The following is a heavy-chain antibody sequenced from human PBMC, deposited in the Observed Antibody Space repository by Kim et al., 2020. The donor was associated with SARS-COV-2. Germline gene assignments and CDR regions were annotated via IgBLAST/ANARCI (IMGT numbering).Heavy chain of an antibody. CDR1: GFNFSSYW. CDR2: IKQDGSEK. V-gene: IGHV3-7*01. J-gene: IGHJ3*01. D-gene: IGHD3-10*01. Sequence: GGSLRLSCAASGFNFSSYWMSWVRQAPGKGLEWVADIKQDGSEKYYVDSVKGRFIFSRDNAKNSLYLQMNSPRAEDTAVYYCARDSAWFPGSSPPAPAF. CDR3: ARDSAWFPGSSPPAPAF.